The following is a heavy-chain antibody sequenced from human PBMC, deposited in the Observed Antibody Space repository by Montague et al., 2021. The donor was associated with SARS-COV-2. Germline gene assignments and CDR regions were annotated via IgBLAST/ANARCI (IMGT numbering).Heavy chain of an antibody. D-gene: IGHD3-22*01. CDR1: GGSFSGYY. Sequence: SETLSLTCAVHGGSFSGYYWSWIRQPPGKGLEWFGEINHRGSTNYNTSPQSRVSISADKSKNQFSLKLCSVTAADTAVYYCARGAPTITMLVVVFAGASWYLDHWGRGTLVTVSS. CDR3: ARGAPTITMLVVVFAGASWYLDH. J-gene: IGHJ2*01. V-gene: IGHV4-34*01. CDR2: INHRGST.